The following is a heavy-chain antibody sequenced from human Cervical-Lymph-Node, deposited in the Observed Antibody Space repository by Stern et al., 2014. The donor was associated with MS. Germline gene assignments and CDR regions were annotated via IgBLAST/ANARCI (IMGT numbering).Heavy chain of an antibody. V-gene: IGHV5-51*01. CDR2: IFPGGSDI. CDR1: GYTFTSYW. CDR3: ARQRYFDY. J-gene: IGHJ4*02. Sequence: EVQLLESGPEVKRPGESLKISCQASGYTFTSYWLGWVRQMPGKGLEWIAIIFPGGSDIRYSPSFQGQVTISADKSSSTAYLQWNNLKASDTAIYYCARQRYFDYWGQGTLVTVSS.